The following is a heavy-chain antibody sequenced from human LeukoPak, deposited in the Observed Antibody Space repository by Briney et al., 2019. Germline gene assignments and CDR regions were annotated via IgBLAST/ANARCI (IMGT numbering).Heavy chain of an antibody. V-gene: IGHV1-18*01. Sequence: GASVKVSCKASGGTFSSYAISWVRQAPGQGLEWMGWISAYNGNTNYAQKLQGRVTMTTDTSTSTAYMELRSLRSDDTAVYYCARTFPLFPAAGTGGGDYWGQGTLVTVSS. J-gene: IGHJ4*02. D-gene: IGHD6-13*01. CDR2: ISAYNGNT. CDR1: GGTFSSYA. CDR3: ARTFPLFPAAGTGGGDY.